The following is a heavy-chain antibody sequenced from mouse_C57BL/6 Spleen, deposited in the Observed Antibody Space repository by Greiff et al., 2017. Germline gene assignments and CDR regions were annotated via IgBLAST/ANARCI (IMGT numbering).Heavy chain of an antibody. CDR3: ARDHPYYAFDY. Sequence: EVQGVESGGGLVKPGGSLKLSCAASGFTFSSYAMSWVRQTPEKRLEWVATISDGGSYTYYPDNVKGRFTISRDNAKNNLYLQMSHLKSEDTAMYYCARDHPYYAFDYWGQGTTLTVSS. CDR1: GFTFSSYA. D-gene: IGHD2-10*01. CDR2: ISDGGSYT. J-gene: IGHJ2*01. V-gene: IGHV5-4*01.